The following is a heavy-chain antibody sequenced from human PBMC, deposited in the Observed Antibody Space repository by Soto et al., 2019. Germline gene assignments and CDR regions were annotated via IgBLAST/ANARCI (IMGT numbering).Heavy chain of an antibody. Sequence: GGSLRLSCTASGFTFGDYAMSWFRQAPGKGLEWVGFIRSKAYGGTTEYAASVKGRFTISRDDSKSIAYLQMNSLKTEDTAVYYCTSGGYCSGGSCYPELDYYYYYMDVWGKGTTVTVSS. CDR1: GFTFGDYA. J-gene: IGHJ6*03. D-gene: IGHD2-15*01. CDR3: TSGGYCSGGSCYPELDYYYYYMDV. CDR2: IRSKAYGGTT. V-gene: IGHV3-49*03.